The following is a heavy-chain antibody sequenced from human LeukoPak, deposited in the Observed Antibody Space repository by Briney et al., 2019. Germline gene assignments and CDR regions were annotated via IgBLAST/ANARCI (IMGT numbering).Heavy chain of an antibody. D-gene: IGHD6-13*01. CDR2: ISWNSGSI. V-gene: IGHV3-9*01. Sequence: PGGSLRLSCAASGFTFDDYAMHWVRRAPGKGLEWVSGISWNSGSIGYADSVKGRFTISRDNAKNSLYLQMNSLRAEDTALYYCAKDGRSWNGYYYYGMDVWGQGTTVTVSS. CDR3: AKDGRSWNGYYYYGMDV. J-gene: IGHJ6*02. CDR1: GFTFDDYA.